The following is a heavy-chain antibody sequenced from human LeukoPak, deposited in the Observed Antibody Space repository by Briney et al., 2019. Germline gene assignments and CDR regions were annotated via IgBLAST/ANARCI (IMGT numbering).Heavy chain of an antibody. J-gene: IGHJ6*02. CDR2: INPNSGGT. Sequence: GASVKVSCKASGYTFTGYPMHWVRPAAGQGLEWMGWINPNSGGTNYAQKFQGRVTMTRDTSISTAYMELSRLRSDDTAVYYCARGGRAWLPLYGMDVWGQGTTVTVSS. V-gene: IGHV1-2*02. CDR1: GYTFTGYP. D-gene: IGHD5-12*01. CDR3: ARGGRAWLPLYGMDV.